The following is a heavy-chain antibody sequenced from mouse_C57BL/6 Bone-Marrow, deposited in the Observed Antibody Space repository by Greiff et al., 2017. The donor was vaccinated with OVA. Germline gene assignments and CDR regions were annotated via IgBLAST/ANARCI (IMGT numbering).Heavy chain of an antibody. CDR1: GYSITSGYY. V-gene: IGHV3-6*01. Sequence: EVQLQQSGPGLVKPSQSLSLTCSVTGYSITSGYYWNWIRQFPGNKLEWMGYISYDGSNNYNPSLKNRISITRDTSKNQFFLKLNSVTTEDTATYYCARDETLYAMDYWGQGTSVTVSS. CDR3: ARDETLYAMDY. CDR2: ISYDGSN. J-gene: IGHJ4*01.